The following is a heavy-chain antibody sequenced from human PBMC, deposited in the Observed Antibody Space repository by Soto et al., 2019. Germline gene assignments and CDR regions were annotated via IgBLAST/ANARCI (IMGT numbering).Heavy chain of an antibody. Sequence: CGRQETGQRLEWMGWINAGNGNTKYSQKFQGRFTISRDNSKNTLYLQMGSLRAEDMAVYYCARTSGYAFDYWGQGTLVTGSS. J-gene: IGHJ4*02. CDR3: ARTSGYAFDY. D-gene: IGHD5-12*01. CDR2: INAGNGNT. V-gene: IGHV1-3*03.